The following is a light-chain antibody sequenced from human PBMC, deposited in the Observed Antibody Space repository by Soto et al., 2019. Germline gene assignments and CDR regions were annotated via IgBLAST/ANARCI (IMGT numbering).Light chain of an antibody. J-gene: IGKJ1*01. CDR2: GAS. CDR3: QQYNDWLWT. V-gene: IGKV3D-15*01. Sequence: EIVMTQSPATLSVSPGERVTLSCRASQSVSSNVAWYQQKPGQAPRLLVYGASSRATGISDRFSGSGSGTEFTLTITSLQSEDFAVYYCQQYNDWLWTFGQGTKVDIK. CDR1: QSVSSN.